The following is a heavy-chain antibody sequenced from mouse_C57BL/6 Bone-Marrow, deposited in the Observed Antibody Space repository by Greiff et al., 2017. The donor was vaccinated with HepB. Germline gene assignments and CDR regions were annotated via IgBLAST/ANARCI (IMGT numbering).Heavy chain of an antibody. J-gene: IGHJ4*01. V-gene: IGHV1-55*01. Sequence: QVQLQQPGAELVKPGASVKMSCKASGYTFTSYWITWVKQRPGQGLEWIGDIYPGSGSTNYNEKFKSKATLTLDTSSSTAYMQLSSLTSEDSAVYYCEGYDGAMDYWGQGTSVTVSS. CDR2: IYPGSGST. CDR3: EGYDGAMDY. CDR1: GYTFTSYW. D-gene: IGHD2-2*01.